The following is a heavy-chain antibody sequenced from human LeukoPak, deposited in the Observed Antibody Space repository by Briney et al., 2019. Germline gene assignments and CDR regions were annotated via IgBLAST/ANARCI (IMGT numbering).Heavy chain of an antibody. Sequence: GGSLRLSCAASGFTFNNYAMSWVRQAPGKGLVWVANIKEDGSEKYYVDSVMGRFTISRDNAKNSQYLEMNSLRAEDTAVYYCARGRFNYDSTGYSSFYHWGQGTLVTVSS. CDR3: ARGRFNYDSTGYSSFYH. J-gene: IGHJ4*02. CDR1: GFTFNNYA. D-gene: IGHD3-22*01. V-gene: IGHV3-7*01. CDR2: IKEDGSEK.